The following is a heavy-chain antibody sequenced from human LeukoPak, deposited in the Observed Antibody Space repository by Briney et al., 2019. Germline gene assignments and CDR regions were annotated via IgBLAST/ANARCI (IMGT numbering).Heavy chain of an antibody. CDR3: ATTYYYGSNGKHV. V-gene: IGHV3-74*01. CDR1: GFTFSSYW. Sequence: GGSLRLSCAASGFTFSSYWMHWVRQAPGKGLVWVSRINSDGSSTSYADSVKGRFTISRDNAKNTLYLQMNSLRAEDTAVYYCATTYYYGSNGKHVWGQGTTVTVSS. J-gene: IGHJ6*02. CDR2: INSDGSST. D-gene: IGHD3-10*01.